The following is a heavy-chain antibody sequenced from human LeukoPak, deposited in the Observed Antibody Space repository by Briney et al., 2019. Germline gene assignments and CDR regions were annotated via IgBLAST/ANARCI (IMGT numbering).Heavy chain of an antibody. CDR1: GFTFSSYW. CDR2: IKQDGSEK. D-gene: IGHD5-12*01. J-gene: IGHJ4*02. Sequence: GGSLRLSCAASGFTFSSYWMGWVRQAPGKGLEWVANIKQDGSEKYYVDSVKGRFTISRDNAKNSLYLQMNSLRAEDTAVYYCARVSYSGYDDFDYWGQGTLVTVSS. V-gene: IGHV3-7*03. CDR3: ARVSYSGYDDFDY.